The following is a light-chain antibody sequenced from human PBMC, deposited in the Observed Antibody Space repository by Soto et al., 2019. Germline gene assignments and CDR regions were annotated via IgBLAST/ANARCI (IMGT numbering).Light chain of an antibody. V-gene: IGKV1-5*01. Sequence: DIQMTQSPSTLSASVGDRVTITCRASQSISSWLAWYQQKPGKAPKLLIYDAYSLESGVQSRFSGSGSGTEFTLTISSLQPDDFATYYCQQYNSLWTFGQGTKVEIK. J-gene: IGKJ1*01. CDR3: QQYNSLWT. CDR2: DAY. CDR1: QSISSW.